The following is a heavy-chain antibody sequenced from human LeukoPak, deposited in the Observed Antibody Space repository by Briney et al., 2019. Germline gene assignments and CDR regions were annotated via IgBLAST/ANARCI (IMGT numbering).Heavy chain of an antibody. J-gene: IGHJ6*03. CDR1: GYTFTGYY. V-gene: IGHV1-2*02. Sequence: ASVKVSCKASGYTFTGYYMHWVRQAPGQGLEWMGWINPNSGGTNYAQKFQGRVTITADKSTSTAYMELSSLRSEDTAVYYCAGNDYGGNSFIYYYYMDVWGKGTTVTVSS. D-gene: IGHD4-23*01. CDR3: AGNDYGGNSFIYYYYMDV. CDR2: INPNSGGT.